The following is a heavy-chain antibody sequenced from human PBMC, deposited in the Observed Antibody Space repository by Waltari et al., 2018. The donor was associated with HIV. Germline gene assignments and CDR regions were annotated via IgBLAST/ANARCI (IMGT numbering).Heavy chain of an antibody. CDR3: VTLYKQSPLYSNF. V-gene: IGHV1-24*01. D-gene: IGHD2-15*01. Sequence: QVHLIQSAFDMQRPWASVTIAFMVSGYPLSALSMQWVRQGPGHRLEWMGGFDPKNGKPVYSQRFWGRVSLAEDTSEDTAYLELNRLTSDDTAVYYCVTLYKQSPLYSNFWGQGTLVTVSP. CDR2: FDPKNGKP. J-gene: IGHJ1*01. CDR1: GYPLSALS.